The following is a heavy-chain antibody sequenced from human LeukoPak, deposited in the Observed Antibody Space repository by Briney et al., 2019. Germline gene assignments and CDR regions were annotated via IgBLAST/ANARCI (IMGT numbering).Heavy chain of an antibody. Sequence: ASVKVSCKASGYTFTNYDINWVRQAPGQGLEWMGWISAYIGNTYYAQKFQGRVTMTTDTSTTTANMELRSLRSDDTGVYYCARFTPRLSREKFDYWGQGTLVTVSS. CDR1: GYTFTNYD. D-gene: IGHD3-3*02. V-gene: IGHV1-18*01. J-gene: IGHJ4*02. CDR3: ARFTPRLSREKFDY. CDR2: ISAYIGNT.